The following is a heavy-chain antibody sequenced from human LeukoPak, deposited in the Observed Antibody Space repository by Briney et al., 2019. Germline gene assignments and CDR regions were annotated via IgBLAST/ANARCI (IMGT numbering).Heavy chain of an antibody. D-gene: IGHD6-13*01. J-gene: IGHJ4*02. CDR2: INPNSGGT. CDR3: ARGDSSSWYSFDY. Sequence: ASVKVSCKASGYTSTGYYMHWVRQAPGQGLEWMGWINPNSGGTNYAQKFQGRVTMTRDTSISTAYMELSRLRSDDTAVYYCARGDSSSWYSFDYWGQGTLVTISS. V-gene: IGHV1-2*02. CDR1: GYTSTGYY.